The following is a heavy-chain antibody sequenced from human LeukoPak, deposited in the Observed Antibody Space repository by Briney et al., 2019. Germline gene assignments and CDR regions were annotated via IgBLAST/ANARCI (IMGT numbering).Heavy chain of an antibody. V-gene: IGHV3-23*01. CDR3: AGGTITIDYFDY. J-gene: IGHJ4*02. CDR1: GFTFNNYA. CDR2: ISGSGGST. D-gene: IGHD4-11*01. Sequence: GGSLRLSCAASGFTFNNYAMSWVRQAPGKGLEWVSGISGSGGSTFYVDSVRGRFTISRDNSKNTLYLQMNSLTAEDTAVYYCAGGTITIDYFDYWGQGTLVTVSS.